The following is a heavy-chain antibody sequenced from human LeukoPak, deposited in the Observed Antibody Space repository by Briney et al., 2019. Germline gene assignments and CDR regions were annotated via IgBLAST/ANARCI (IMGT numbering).Heavy chain of an antibody. Sequence: GGSLRLSCAASGFTFSSYSINWVRQAPGKGLEWVSSISSSSSYIYYADSVKGRFTISRDNAKNSLYLQMNSLRAEDTAVYYCAREGVGVDTAMVKDYWGQGTLVTVSS. CDR3: AREGVGVDTAMVKDY. D-gene: IGHD5-18*01. J-gene: IGHJ4*02. CDR2: ISSSSSYI. CDR1: GFTFSSYS. V-gene: IGHV3-21*01.